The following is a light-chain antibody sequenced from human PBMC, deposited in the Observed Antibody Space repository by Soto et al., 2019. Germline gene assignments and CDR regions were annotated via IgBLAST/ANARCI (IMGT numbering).Light chain of an antibody. CDR1: SSDVGGNNY. CDR3: SSYAGSNNQV. CDR2: EVS. Sequence: QSALTQPPSASGSPGQSVTISCTGTSSDVGGNNYVSWYQQHPGRAPKLMIYEVSKRPSGVPDRFSGSKSGNTASLTVSGRQTEDEADYYCSSYAGSNNQVFGTGTKLTVL. V-gene: IGLV2-8*01. J-gene: IGLJ1*01.